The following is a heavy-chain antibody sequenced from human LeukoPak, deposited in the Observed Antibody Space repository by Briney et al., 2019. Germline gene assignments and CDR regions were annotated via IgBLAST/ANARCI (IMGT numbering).Heavy chain of an antibody. D-gene: IGHD3-22*01. J-gene: IGHJ5*02. V-gene: IGHV4-59*01. CDR2: IDHTGST. Sequence: SETLSLTCTVSDDSITIYYWSWIRQPPGKGLEWIGYIDHTGSTNYNPSLNSRVTISRDTSKNHFSLKLSSATAADTAVYYCARQVSYYYDSSGLNWFDPWGQGTLVTVSS. CDR1: DDSITIYY. CDR3: ARQVSYYYDSSGLNWFDP.